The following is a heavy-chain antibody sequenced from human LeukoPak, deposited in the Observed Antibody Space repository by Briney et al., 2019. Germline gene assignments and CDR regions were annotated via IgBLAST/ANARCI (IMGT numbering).Heavy chain of an antibody. V-gene: IGHV3-74*01. CDR2: INSDGRNT. J-gene: IGHJ4*02. Sequence: GGSLRLSCGASGCTFSTYWRHWVRQAPGKGLVWVSHINSDGRNTTYADSVTGRFTISRDNAKNTLYLQKNSLRAEDTAVYYCATVLSQQQDYRGQGTLVTVSS. CDR3: ATVLSQQQDY. D-gene: IGHD6-13*01. CDR1: GCTFSTYW.